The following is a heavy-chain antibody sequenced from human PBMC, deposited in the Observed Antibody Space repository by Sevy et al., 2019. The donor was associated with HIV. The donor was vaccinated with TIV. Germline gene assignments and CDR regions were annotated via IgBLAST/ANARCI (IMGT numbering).Heavy chain of an antibody. Sequence: SETLSLTCTVSGYSISSAYSWGWIRQPPGKGLEWIANIYHDGSTYYNPSLNSRVTISIDTSKNQFSLKLSSVTAADTAVYYCSSLRRLIIINDDTFEIWGQGTMVTVSS. CDR3: SSLRRLIIINDDTFEI. D-gene: IGHD3-9*01. V-gene: IGHV4-38-2*02. J-gene: IGHJ3*02. CDR1: GYSISSAYS. CDR2: IYHDGST.